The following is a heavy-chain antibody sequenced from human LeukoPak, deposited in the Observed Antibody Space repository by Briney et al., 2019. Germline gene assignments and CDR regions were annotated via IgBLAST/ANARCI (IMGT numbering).Heavy chain of an antibody. D-gene: IGHD3-3*01. CDR3: ARDVAPHYDFWSGSAYYYYGMDV. CDR1: GFTFRSFA. V-gene: IGHV3-7*03. Sequence: GGSLRLSCAASGFTFRSFAMSWVRQAPGKGLEWVANIKQDGSEKYYVDSVKGRFTISRDNAKNSLYLQMNSLRAEDTAVYYCARDVAPHYDFWSGSAYYYYGMDVWGQGTTVTVSS. J-gene: IGHJ6*02. CDR2: IKQDGSEK.